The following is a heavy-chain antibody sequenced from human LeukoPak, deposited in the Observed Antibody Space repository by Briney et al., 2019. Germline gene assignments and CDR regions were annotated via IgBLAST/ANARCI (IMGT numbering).Heavy chain of an antibody. CDR3: ARLARYSWSPISPLYYYYYMDV. V-gene: IGHV1-69*06. Sequence: SVKVSCKASGGTFSSYAISWVRQAPVQGLEWMGGIIPIFGTANYAQKFQGRVTITADKSTSTAYMELSSLRSEDTAVYYCARLARYSWSPISPLYYYYYMDVWGKGTTVTVSS. J-gene: IGHJ6*03. CDR1: GGTFSSYA. CDR2: IIPIFGTA. D-gene: IGHD1-26*01.